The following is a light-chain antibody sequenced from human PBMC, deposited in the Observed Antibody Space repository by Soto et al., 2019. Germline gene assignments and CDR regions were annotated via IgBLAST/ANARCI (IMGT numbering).Light chain of an antibody. CDR3: QQSYSTPRT. Sequence: SPSSLSASVGDRVTITCRASQSISSYLNWYQQKPGKAPKLLIYAASSLQSGVPSRFSGSGSGTDFTLTISSLQPEDYATYYCQQSYSTPRTFGGGTKVDI. V-gene: IGKV1-39*01. CDR2: AAS. J-gene: IGKJ4*01. CDR1: QSISSY.